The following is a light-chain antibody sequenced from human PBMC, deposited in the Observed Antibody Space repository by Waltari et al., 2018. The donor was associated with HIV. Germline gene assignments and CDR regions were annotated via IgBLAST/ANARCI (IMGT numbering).Light chain of an antibody. CDR3: SSYTKTSPLEV. CDR2: SVT. CDR1: NNDIGGYNF. Sequence: QPALTQPASVSGSLGQSVTISCTGTNNDIGGYNFVPWYQHHPGKAPKVVIFSVTHRPSGVSTRFSGSKSGNTASLTISGLQAEDEADYYCSSYTKTSPLEVFGGGTKVTVL. V-gene: IGLV2-14*01. J-gene: IGLJ3*02.